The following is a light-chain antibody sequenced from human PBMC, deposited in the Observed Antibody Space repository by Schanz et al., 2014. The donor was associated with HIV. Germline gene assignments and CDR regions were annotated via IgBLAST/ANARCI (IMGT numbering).Light chain of an antibody. Sequence: DIQMTQSPSSLSASVGDRVTITCRASQSISSYLNWYQQRPGKAPKLLIYAASSLQSGVPSRFSGSGSGTEFTLTISNLEPDDFAIYYCQQYSTYPYTFGQGTKLDIQ. CDR1: QSISSY. CDR2: AAS. CDR3: QQYSTYPYT. J-gene: IGKJ2*01. V-gene: IGKV1-39*01.